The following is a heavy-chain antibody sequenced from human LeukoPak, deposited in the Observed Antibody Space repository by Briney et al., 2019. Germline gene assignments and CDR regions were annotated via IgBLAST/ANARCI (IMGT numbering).Heavy chain of an antibody. J-gene: IGHJ4*02. CDR2: INPNSGGT. CDR3: VYYYDSSGYDAGNLFDY. CDR1: GYTFTGYY. D-gene: IGHD3-22*01. Sequence: ASVKVSCKASGYTFTGYYMHWVRQAPGQGLEWMGWINPNSGGTNYAQKFQGRVTMTRDTSISTAYMELSRLRSDDTAVYYCVYYYDSSGYDAGNLFDYWGQGTLVTVSS. V-gene: IGHV1-2*02.